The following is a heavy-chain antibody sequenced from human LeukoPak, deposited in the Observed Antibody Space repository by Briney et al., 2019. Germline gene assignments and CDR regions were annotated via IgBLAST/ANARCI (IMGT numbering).Heavy chain of an antibody. CDR2: INMDGTTI. V-gene: IGHV3-74*01. D-gene: IGHD6-19*01. CDR1: GFTFSSYW. CDR3: AKDRQSMQWLDLGGYFDY. J-gene: IGHJ4*02. Sequence: GGSLRLSCAASGFTFSSYWMHWVRQGPGKGLEWVSRINMDGTTISYADSVKGRFTISRDNSKNTLYLQMNSLRAEDTAVYYCAKDRQSMQWLDLGGYFDYWGQGTLVTVSS.